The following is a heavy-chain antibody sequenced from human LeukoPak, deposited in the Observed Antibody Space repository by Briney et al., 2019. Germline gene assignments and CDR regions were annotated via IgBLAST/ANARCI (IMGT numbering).Heavy chain of an antibody. CDR1: GFTFSSYS. Sequence: GESLRLSCAASGFTFSSYSMNWVRQAPGKGLEWISSITSSGSHIYYADSVRGRFTISRDNADNSLYLQMNSLRAEDTAVYYCARFETCSRTSCDDAFDIWGQGTVVTVSS. CDR2: ITSSGSHI. D-gene: IGHD2-2*01. J-gene: IGHJ3*02. V-gene: IGHV3-21*01. CDR3: ARFETCSRTSCDDAFDI.